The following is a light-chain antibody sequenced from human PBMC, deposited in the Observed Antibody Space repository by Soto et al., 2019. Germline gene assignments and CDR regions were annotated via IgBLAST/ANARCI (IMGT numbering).Light chain of an antibody. Sequence: EIVLTQSPGTLSLSPGERATLSCRASQSVSSNYLAWYQQKPGQAPRLLIYGASSRATGIPDRFSGSGSGTDFTLTISRLEPEDFAVYYCQQSDDSPWTFGQGTKVEIQ. V-gene: IGKV3-20*01. CDR3: QQSDDSPWT. CDR2: GAS. CDR1: QSVSSNY. J-gene: IGKJ1*01.